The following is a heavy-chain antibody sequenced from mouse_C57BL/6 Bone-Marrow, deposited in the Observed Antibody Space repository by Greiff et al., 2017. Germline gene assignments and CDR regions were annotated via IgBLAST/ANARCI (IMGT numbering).Heavy chain of an antibody. CDR1: GFNIKDDY. J-gene: IGHJ1*03. Sequence: EVQLQESGAELVRPGASVKLSCTASGFNIKDDYMHWVKQRPEQGLEWIGWIDPENVDTEYASKFQGKATITADTSSNTAYLQLSSLTAEDTAVYYCTTGGYFDVWGTGTTVTVSS. CDR3: TTGGYFDV. CDR2: IDPENVDT. V-gene: IGHV14-4*01.